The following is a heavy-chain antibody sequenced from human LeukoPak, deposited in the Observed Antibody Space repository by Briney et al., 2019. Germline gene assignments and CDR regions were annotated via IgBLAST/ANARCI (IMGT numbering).Heavy chain of an antibody. D-gene: IGHD6-13*01. Sequence: GGSLRLSCAASGFTFSDYDMHWVRQAPGKGLEWVAFIRYDGSNKYYADSVKGRFTISRDNSKDTLYLQMNSLRAEDTAVYYCAREWGAAADYWGQGTLVIVSS. CDR3: AREWGAAADY. V-gene: IGHV3-30*02. CDR1: GFTFSDYD. CDR2: IRYDGSNK. J-gene: IGHJ4*02.